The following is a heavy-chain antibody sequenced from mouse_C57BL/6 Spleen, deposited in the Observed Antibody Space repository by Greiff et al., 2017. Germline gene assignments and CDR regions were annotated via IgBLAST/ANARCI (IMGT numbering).Heavy chain of an antibody. J-gene: IGHJ2*01. V-gene: IGHV1-82*01. CDR2: IYPGDGDT. CDR1: GYAFSSSW. D-gene: IGHD2-3*01. Sequence: QVQLQQSGPELVKPGASVKISCKASGYAFSSSWMNWVKQRPGKGLEWIGRIYPGDGDTNYNGKFKGKATLTADKSSSTAYMQLSSLTSEDSAVYFCAREGIYDGYQGDYWGQGTTLTVSS. CDR3: AREGIYDGYQGDY.